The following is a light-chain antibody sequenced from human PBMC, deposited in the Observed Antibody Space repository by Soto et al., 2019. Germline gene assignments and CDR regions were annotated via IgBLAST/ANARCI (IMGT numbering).Light chain of an antibody. CDR1: QRVSSS. CDR3: QQYNNWPPLT. J-gene: IGKJ4*01. CDR2: GAS. V-gene: IGKV3-15*01. Sequence: EILMTQSPATLSVSPGETATLSCRASQRVSSSVAWYQQKPGRAPRLLIFGASTRATGIPARFSGSGSGTEFTLTISGLQSEDFAVYYCQQYNNWPPLTFGGGTKVDIK.